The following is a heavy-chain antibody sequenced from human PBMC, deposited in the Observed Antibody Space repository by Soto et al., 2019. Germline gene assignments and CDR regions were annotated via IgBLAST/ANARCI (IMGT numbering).Heavy chain of an antibody. J-gene: IGHJ4*02. CDR2: IYPGDSDT. CDR3: ARQTLGYCSGGSCYWIDY. CDR1: GYSFTSYW. D-gene: IGHD2-15*01. Sequence: GESLKISCKGSGYSFTSYWIGWVRQMPGKGLEWMGTIYPGDSDTRYSPSFQGQVTISADKSTSTAYLQWSSLKASDTAMYYCARQTLGYCSGGSCYWIDYWGQGTLVTVSS. V-gene: IGHV5-51*01.